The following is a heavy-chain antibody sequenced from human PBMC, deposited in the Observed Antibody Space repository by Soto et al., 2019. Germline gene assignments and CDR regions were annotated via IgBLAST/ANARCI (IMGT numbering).Heavy chain of an antibody. CDR2: ISAYNGNT. D-gene: IGHD3-3*01. J-gene: IGHJ6*02. CDR3: ARDRYYDFWSGYYGYYYYYGMDV. CDR1: GYTFTSYG. Sequence: GASVKVSCKASGYTFTSYGISWVRQAPGQGLEWMGWISAYNGNTNYAQKLQGRVTMTTDTSTSTAYMELRSLRSDDTAVYYCARDRYYDFWSGYYGYYYYYGMDVWGQGTTVTVSS. V-gene: IGHV1-18*01.